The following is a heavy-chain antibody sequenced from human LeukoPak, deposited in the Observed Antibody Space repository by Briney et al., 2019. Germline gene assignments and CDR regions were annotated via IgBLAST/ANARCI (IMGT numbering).Heavy chain of an antibody. J-gene: IGHJ4*02. D-gene: IGHD3-10*01. CDR1: SGSISGGSYY. Sequence: PSETLSLTCTVSSGSISGGSYYWAWIRQPPGKGLEWIGNIYYSGSTYYNTSLKSRVTLSVDTYKNQISLRLSFVAAADAAVYYCARHKAYGAGTYSPFYFDYWGQGTPVTVSS. V-gene: IGHV4-39*01. CDR2: IYYSGST. CDR3: ARHKAYGAGTYSPFYFDY.